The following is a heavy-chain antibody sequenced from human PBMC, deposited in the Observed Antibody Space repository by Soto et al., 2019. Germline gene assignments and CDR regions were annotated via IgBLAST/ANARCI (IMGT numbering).Heavy chain of an antibody. CDR3: ARASRFIAAAGTTWFDP. CDR2: IIPIFGTA. Sequence: SVKVSCKASGGTFSSYAISWVRQAPGQGLEWMGGIIPIFGTANYAQKFQGRVTITADESTSTAYMELSSLRSEDTAVYYCARASRFIAAAGTTWFDPWGQGTLVTVSS. D-gene: IGHD6-13*01. CDR1: GGTFSSYA. V-gene: IGHV1-69*13. J-gene: IGHJ5*02.